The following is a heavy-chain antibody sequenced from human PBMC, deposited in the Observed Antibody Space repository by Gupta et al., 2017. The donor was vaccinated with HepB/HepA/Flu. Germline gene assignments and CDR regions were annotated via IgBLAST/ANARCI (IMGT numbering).Heavy chain of an antibody. CDR2: INHSGRT. J-gene: IGHJ4*02. CDR3: ARGGGGWLRPFDY. CDR1: GGSFSGYY. D-gene: IGHD6-19*01. Sequence: QVQLQQWGAGLLKPSETLSLTCAVYGGSFSGYYWSWIRQPPGKGLEWIGEINHSGRTNYNPALKSRVTISVDTAKNKFSLKLRSVTAADTAVYYFARGGGGWLRPFDYWGQGTLVTVSS. V-gene: IGHV4-34*01.